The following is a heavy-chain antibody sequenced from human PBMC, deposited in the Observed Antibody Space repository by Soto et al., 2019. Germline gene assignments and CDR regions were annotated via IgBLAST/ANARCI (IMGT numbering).Heavy chain of an antibody. CDR3: AKRIYPGPRVP. Sequence: DVQVLESGGGLVQPGGSLRLSCAASGFTFSNYAMSWVRQPPGKGLEWVSAITGSGGSTFYADSVKGRSTISRDNSKNTVYLQINSLRADDTAVYYCAKRIYPGPRVPWGQGTLVTVSS. CDR2: ITGSGGST. V-gene: IGHV3-23*01. CDR1: GFTFSNYA. J-gene: IGHJ5*02. D-gene: IGHD3-3*01.